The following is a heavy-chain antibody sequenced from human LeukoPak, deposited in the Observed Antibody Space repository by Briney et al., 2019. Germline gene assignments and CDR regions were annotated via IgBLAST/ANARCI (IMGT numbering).Heavy chain of an antibody. CDR3: STSPSFGSSWYRFNY. CDR2: ISGRDGRT. J-gene: IGHJ4*02. CDR1: GLTFYAYA. Sequence: QAGGSLRLSCAVTGLTFYAYAMSWVRQAPGKGLEWVSAISGRDGRTYYSDSVKGRITISRDNSQNTLYLQMNTLRAEDTPVYYCSTSPSFGSSWYRFNYWGQGALVIVSS. D-gene: IGHD6-13*01. V-gene: IGHV3-23*01.